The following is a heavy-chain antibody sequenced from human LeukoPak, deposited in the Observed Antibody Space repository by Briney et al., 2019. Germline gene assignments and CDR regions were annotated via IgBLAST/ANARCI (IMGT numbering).Heavy chain of an antibody. D-gene: IGHD3-10*01. Sequence: QPGGSLRLSCAASGFTFSSYAMSWVRQAPGKGLEWVSTISGSGGSTYYADSVKGRFTVSRDTSKNTLYLQMNSLRAEDTAVYYCANLKASGSGSYYPPADYWGQGTLVTVSS. V-gene: IGHV3-23*01. J-gene: IGHJ4*02. CDR3: ANLKASGSGSYYPPADY. CDR1: GFTFSSYA. CDR2: ISGSGGST.